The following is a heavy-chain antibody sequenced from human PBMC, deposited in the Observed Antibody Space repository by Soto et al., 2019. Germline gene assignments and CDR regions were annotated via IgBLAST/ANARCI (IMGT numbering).Heavy chain of an antibody. CDR3: ARPGSQYGSGNYLH. J-gene: IGHJ4*02. CDR2: MNPNTGET. V-gene: IGHV1-8*01. Sequence: QVQLVQSGAEVKKPGASVKVSCKASGYTITTYNINWVRQAPGQGLEWMGWMNPNTGETGSTEKFEGRVSMTRDISEATAYIELSSLTSDDTGVYYCARPGSQYGSGNYLHWGQGTLVTVSS. D-gene: IGHD3-10*01. CDR1: GYTITTYN.